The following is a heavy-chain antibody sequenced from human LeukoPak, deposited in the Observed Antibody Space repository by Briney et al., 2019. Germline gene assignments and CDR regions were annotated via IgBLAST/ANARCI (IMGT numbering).Heavy chain of an antibody. D-gene: IGHD2-2*01. CDR2: ISDSGGRT. Sequence: PGGSLRLSCAASGFTFSSYEMNWVRQAPGKGLEWVSAISDSGGRTYYADSVKGRFTISRDNSKNTLYLQMNSLRAEDTAVYYCAKRIAVSSYYFDYWGQGTLVTVSS. V-gene: IGHV3-23*01. CDR1: GFTFSSYE. CDR3: AKRIAVSSYYFDY. J-gene: IGHJ4*02.